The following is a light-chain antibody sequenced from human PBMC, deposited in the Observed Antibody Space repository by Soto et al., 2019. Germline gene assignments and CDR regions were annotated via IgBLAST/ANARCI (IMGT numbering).Light chain of an antibody. CDR2: SSD. J-gene: IGLJ2*01. CDR3: AAWDDSLNALV. V-gene: IGLV1-44*01. Sequence: QLVLTQPPSASGTPGQRVTISCSGSNSNVGTNPVDWYQQLPGTAPKVLIYSSDQRPAGIPDRFSGSKSGTSASLAINGLQSEDETNYYCAAWDDSLNALVFGGGTKLTVL. CDR1: NSNVGTNP.